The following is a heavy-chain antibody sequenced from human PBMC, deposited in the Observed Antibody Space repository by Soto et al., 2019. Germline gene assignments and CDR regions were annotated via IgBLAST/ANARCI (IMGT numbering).Heavy chain of an antibody. CDR2: IYYSGST. D-gene: IGHD2-15*01. CDR3: ARARKGYGSGGSCKGVYFDY. Sequence: SETLSLTCTVSGGSISSYYWSWIRQPPGKGLEWIGYIYYSGSTNYNPSLKSRVTISVDTSKNQFSLKLSSVTAADTAVYYCARARKGYGSGGSCKGVYFDYWGQGTLVTVSS. J-gene: IGHJ4*02. CDR1: GGSISSYY. V-gene: IGHV4-59*01.